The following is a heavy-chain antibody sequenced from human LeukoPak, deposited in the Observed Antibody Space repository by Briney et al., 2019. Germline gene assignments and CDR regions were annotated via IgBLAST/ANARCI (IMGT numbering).Heavy chain of an antibody. J-gene: IGHJ4*02. Sequence: PSETLSLTCTVSGGSISSYYWSWIRQPPGKGLEWIGYTYYSGSTNYNPSLKSRVTISVDTSKNQFSLKLSSVTAADTAVYYCARGERGVIAYWGQGTLVTVSS. D-gene: IGHD3-10*01. CDR1: GGSISSYY. CDR2: TYYSGST. V-gene: IGHV4-59*01. CDR3: ARGERGVIAY.